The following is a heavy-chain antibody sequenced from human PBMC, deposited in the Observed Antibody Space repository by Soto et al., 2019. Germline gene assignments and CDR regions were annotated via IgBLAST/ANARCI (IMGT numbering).Heavy chain of an antibody. CDR1: GFTFSSYS. J-gene: IGHJ3*02. V-gene: IGHV3-21*01. CDR2: ISSSSSYI. D-gene: IGHD3-10*01. CDR3: AREESSDDAFDI. Sequence: EVQLVESGGGLVKPGGSLRLSCAASGFTFSSYSMNWVRQAAGKGLEWVSSISSSSSYIYYADSVKGRFTISRDNAKNSLYLQMNSLRAEDTAVYYCAREESSDDAFDIWGQGTMVTVSS.